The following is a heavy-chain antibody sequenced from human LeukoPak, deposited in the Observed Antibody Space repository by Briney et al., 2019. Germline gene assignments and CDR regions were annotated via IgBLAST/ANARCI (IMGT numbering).Heavy chain of an antibody. CDR1: GYSISSGFY. CDR2: IYHSGST. CDR3: AREDYYDSSGYYYLDY. J-gene: IGHJ4*02. V-gene: IGHV4-38-2*02. Sequence: SETLSLTCTVSGYSISSGFYWGWIRQPPGKGLEWIGTIYHSGSTYYNPSLKSRVTISVDTSKNQFSLKLSSVTVADTAVYYCAREDYYDSSGYYYLDYWGQGTLVTVSS. D-gene: IGHD3-22*01.